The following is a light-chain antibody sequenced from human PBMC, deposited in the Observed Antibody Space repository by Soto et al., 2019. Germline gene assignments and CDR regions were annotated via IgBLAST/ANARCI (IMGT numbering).Light chain of an antibody. CDR1: SSNIGSFYD. J-gene: IGLJ2*01. CDR3: QSYNNSLSHVV. Sequence: QSVLTQPPSVSGAPGQRVTIPCTGSSSNIGSFYDVHWYQQLPGTVPKLLIYGDNNRPSGVPDRFSGSKSGTSASLAITGLQSYDEADYYCQSYNNSLSHVVFGWGTKFTVL. V-gene: IGLV1-40*01. CDR2: GDN.